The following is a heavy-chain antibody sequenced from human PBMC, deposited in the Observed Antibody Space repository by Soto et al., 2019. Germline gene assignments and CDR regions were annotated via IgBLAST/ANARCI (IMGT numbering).Heavy chain of an antibody. CDR3: ASVSHCSSTSCGGLYGMDV. Sequence: PSETLSLTCTVSGGSISSGGYYWSWIRQHPGKGLEWIGYIYYSGSTYYNPSLKSRVTISVDTSKNQFSLKLSSVTAADTAVYYCASVSHCSSTSCGGLYGMDVWGQGTTVTVSS. D-gene: IGHD2-2*01. CDR1: GGSISSGGYY. CDR2: IYYSGST. V-gene: IGHV4-31*03. J-gene: IGHJ6*02.